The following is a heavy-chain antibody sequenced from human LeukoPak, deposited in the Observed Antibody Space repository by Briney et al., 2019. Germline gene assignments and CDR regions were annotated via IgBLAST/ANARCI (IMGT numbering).Heavy chain of an antibody. CDR2: IKQDGSEK. J-gene: IGHJ4*02. D-gene: IGHD1-26*01. CDR3: ARVEVGVGPYFDY. CDR1: GFTFSSYW. V-gene: IGHV3-7*03. Sequence: GGSLRLSCAASGFTFSSYWMSWVRQAPGKGLEWVANIKQDGSEKYYVDSVKGRFTISRDNAKNSLYLQTNSLRAEGTAVYYCARVEVGVGPYFDYWGQGTLVTVSS.